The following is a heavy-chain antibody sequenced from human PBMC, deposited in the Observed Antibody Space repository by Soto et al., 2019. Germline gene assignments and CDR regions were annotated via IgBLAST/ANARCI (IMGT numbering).Heavy chain of an antibody. J-gene: IGHJ6*03. V-gene: IGHV3-7*01. CDR1: GFTFSSYW. D-gene: IGHD3-3*01. CDR2: IKQDGSEK. CDR3: ARDHDDFWSGYYYYYYYMDV. Sequence: SGGSLRLSCAASGFTFSSYWMSWVRQAPGKGLEWVANIKQDGSEKYYVDSVKGRFTISRDNAKNSLYLQMNSLRAEDTAVYYCARDHDDFWSGYYYYYYYMDVWGKGTTVTVSS.